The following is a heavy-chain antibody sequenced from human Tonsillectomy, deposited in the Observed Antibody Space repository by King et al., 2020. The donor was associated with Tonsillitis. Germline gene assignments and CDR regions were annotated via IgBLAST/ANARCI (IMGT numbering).Heavy chain of an antibody. CDR3: ARDLNTMAYFYYYGMDV. J-gene: IGHJ6*02. V-gene: IGHV1-69*01. CDR1: GGTFSSYA. CDR2: IIPIFGTA. D-gene: IGHD3-10*01. Sequence: VQLVESGAEVKKPGSSVKVSCKASGGTFSSYAINWVRQAPGQGLEWMGGIIPIFGTANYAQTIQGRVTITADESTSTAYMGLSSLRSEDTAVYYCARDLNTMAYFYYYGMDVWGQGTTVTVSS.